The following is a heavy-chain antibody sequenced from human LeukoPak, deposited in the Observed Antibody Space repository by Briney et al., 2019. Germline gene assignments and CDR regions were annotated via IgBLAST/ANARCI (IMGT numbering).Heavy chain of an antibody. V-gene: IGHV3-21*06. D-gene: IGHD3-22*01. CDR1: GFTFRSYS. Sequence: PGGSLRLSCAASGFTFRSYSMNWVRQAPGKGLEWVSSISSRSGYIHYADSVKGRFTISRDNAKNSLYLQMNSLRAEDTAVYYCARGHYYDSSGYWCPFDYWGQGTLVTVSS. CDR3: ARGHYYDSSGYWCPFDY. CDR2: ISSRSGYI. J-gene: IGHJ4*02.